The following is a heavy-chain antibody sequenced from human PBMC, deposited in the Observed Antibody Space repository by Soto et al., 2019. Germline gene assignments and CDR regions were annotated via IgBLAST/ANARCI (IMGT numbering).Heavy chain of an antibody. D-gene: IGHD3-22*01. CDR3: AREYYYDSSGYWGH. V-gene: IGHV3-21*01. J-gene: IGHJ1*01. CDR1: GFTFSSYT. Sequence: EVQLVESGGGLVKPGGSLRLSCAASGFTFSSYTMNWVRQAPGKGLEWVSSISSSSSYIYYADSLKGRFTISRDNAKNSLYLQMNSLRAEDTAVDYCAREYYYDSSGYWGHWGQGTLVTVSS. CDR2: ISSSSSYI.